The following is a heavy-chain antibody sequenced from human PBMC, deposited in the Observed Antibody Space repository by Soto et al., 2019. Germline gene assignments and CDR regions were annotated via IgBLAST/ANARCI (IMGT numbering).Heavy chain of an antibody. J-gene: IGHJ3*02. CDR2: IWYDGSNK. Sequence: QVQLVESGGGVVQPGRSLRLSCAASGFTFSNYGMHWVRQAPGKGLEWVAVIWYDGSNKFYADSVKGRFTISRDNSKKPLYVQMNSVSGEGAAVYYCAWYYYDSSGAFDIWGQGTMVTVSS. CDR3: AWYYYDSSGAFDI. V-gene: IGHV3-33*01. D-gene: IGHD3-22*01. CDR1: GFTFSNYG.